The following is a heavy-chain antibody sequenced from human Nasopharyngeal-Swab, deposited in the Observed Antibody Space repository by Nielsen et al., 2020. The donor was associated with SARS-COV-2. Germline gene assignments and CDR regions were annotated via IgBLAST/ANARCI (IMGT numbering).Heavy chain of an antibody. D-gene: IGHD2-8*01. CDR1: GGSISSYY. CDR3: ARLMFDRYYYYGMDV. CDR2: IYYSGST. V-gene: IGHV4-59*04. Sequence: SETLSLTCTVSGGSISSYYWSWIRQPPGKGLEWIGYIYYSGSTYYNPSLKSRVTISVDTSKNQFSLKLSSVTAADTAVYYCARLMFDRYYYYGMDVWGQGTTVTVSS. J-gene: IGHJ6*02.